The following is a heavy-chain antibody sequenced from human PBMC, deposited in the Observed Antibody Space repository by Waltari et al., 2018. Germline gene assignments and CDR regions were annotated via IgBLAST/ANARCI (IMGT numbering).Heavy chain of an antibody. D-gene: IGHD6-6*01. V-gene: IGHV2-5*01. CDR2: IYWNDDK. CDR3: AHKVRGQLATVDYYYYGMDV. Sequence: QITLKESGPTLVKPTQTLTLTCTFSGFSLSTSGVGVGWIRQPPGKALEWLALIYWNDDKRYSPSLKSRLTITKDTSKNQGVLTMTNMDPVDTATYYCAHKVRGQLATVDYYYYGMDVWGQGTTVTVSS. CDR1: GFSLSTSGVG. J-gene: IGHJ6*02.